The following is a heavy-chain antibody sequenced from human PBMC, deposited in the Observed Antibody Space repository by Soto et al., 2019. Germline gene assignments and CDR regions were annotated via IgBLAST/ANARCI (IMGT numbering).Heavy chain of an antibody. J-gene: IGHJ4*02. Sequence: SETLSLTCTVSGGSISGYYWSWIRQPPGKGLEWIGYIYYSGSTNYNPSLKSRVTISVDTSKKKFSLKLSSVTAADTAVYYCATSSTSSLASDYWGQGTLVTVSS. CDR3: ATSSTSSLASDY. D-gene: IGHD2-2*01. CDR1: GGSISGYY. CDR2: IYYSGST. V-gene: IGHV4-59*01.